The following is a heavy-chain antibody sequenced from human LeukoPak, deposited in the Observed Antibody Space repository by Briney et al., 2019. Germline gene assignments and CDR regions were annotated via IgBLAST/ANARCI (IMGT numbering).Heavy chain of an antibody. V-gene: IGHV3-30*02. D-gene: IGHD1-26*01. CDR2: IRYDGSNK. Sequence: GGSLRLSCAASGFTFSSYGMHWVRQAPGKGLEWVAFIRYDGSNKYYADSVKGRFTISRDNSKNTLYLQMNSLRAEDTAVYYCARAGYYSHYFDYWGQGTLVTVSS. J-gene: IGHJ4*02. CDR1: GFTFSSYG. CDR3: ARAGYYSHYFDY.